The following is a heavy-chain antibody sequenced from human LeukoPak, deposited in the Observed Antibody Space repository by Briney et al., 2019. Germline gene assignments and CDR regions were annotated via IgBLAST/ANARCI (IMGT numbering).Heavy chain of an antibody. CDR3: ARTSTYSSGWLFDY. CDR2: ISYDGSNK. D-gene: IGHD6-19*01. CDR1: GFTFSSYA. Sequence: PGGSLRLSCAASGFTFSSYAMHWVRQAPGKGLEWVAVISYDGSNKYYADSVKGRFTISRDNSKNTLYLQMNSLRAEDTAVYYCARTSTYSSGWLFDYWGQGTLVTVSS. V-gene: IGHV3-30*04. J-gene: IGHJ4*02.